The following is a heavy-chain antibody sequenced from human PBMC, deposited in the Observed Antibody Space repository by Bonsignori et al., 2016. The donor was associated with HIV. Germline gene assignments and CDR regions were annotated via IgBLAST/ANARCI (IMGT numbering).Heavy chain of an antibody. Sequence: QVTLRESGPALVKPTQTLTLTCDFSGFSLSTSGMCVTWIRQPPGKALEWLARIDWDDDKYYSTSLETRLTISKDTSKNQVVLTMTNMDPVDTAMYYCARIRRSNGPSLGVDHWGQGTLVTVPS. D-gene: IGHD3-16*01. V-gene: IGHV2-70*15. J-gene: IGHJ5*02. CDR2: IDWDDDK. CDR3: ARIRRSNGPSLGVDH. CDR1: GFSLSTSGMC.